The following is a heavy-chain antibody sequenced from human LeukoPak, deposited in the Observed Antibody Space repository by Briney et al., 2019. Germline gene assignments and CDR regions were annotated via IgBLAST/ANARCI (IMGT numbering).Heavy chain of an antibody. CDR1: GGSISSGSYD. V-gene: IGHV4-61*02. CDR3: ARGYSGSYYYYYYYMDV. Sequence: SETLSLTCTVSGGSISSGSYDWSWIRQPAGKGLEWIGLIYTSGSTNYNPSLKRPVTISVNTSKNQFSLKLSSVSAADTAVYYCARGYSGSYYYYYYYMDVWGKGTTVTVSS. J-gene: IGHJ6*03. CDR2: IYTSGST. D-gene: IGHD1-26*01.